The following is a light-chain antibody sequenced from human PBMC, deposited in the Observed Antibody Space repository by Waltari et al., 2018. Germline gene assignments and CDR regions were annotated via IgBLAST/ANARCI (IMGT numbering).Light chain of an antibody. J-gene: IGKJ2*01. CDR1: QSVFYSSNHKNY. Sequence: DIVMTQSPDSLAVSLGERATINCKSSQSVFYSSNHKNYLAWYQQKPGQPPKLLIYWASTRESGVPDRFSGSGSGTDFTLTISSLQAEDVAVYYCQQYYSTPPMYTFGQGTKLEIK. CDR2: WAS. V-gene: IGKV4-1*01. CDR3: QQYYSTPPMYT.